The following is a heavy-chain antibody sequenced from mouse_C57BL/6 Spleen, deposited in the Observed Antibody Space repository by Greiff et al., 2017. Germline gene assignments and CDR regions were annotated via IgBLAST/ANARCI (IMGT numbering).Heavy chain of an antibody. V-gene: IGHV7-3*01. CDR2: IRNKANGYTT. CDR1: GFTFTDYY. J-gene: IGHJ2*01. Sequence: EVKLVESGGGLVQPGGSLSLSCAASGFTFTDYYMSWVRQPPGKALEWLGFIRNKANGYTTEYSASVKGRFTISRDNSQSILYLQMNALRAEDSATYYCARFPLITTVVATSDCSRSNYLYFASWGSGATLPVSS. D-gene: IGHD1-1*01. CDR3: ARFPLITTVVATSDCSRSNYLYFAS.